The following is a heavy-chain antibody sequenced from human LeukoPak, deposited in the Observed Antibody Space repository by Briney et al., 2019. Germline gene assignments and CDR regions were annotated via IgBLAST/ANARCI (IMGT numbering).Heavy chain of an antibody. CDR1: GFTFSSYG. D-gene: IGHD3-22*01. Sequence: GRSLRLSCAASGFTFSSYGMHWVRQAPGKGLEWVAVISYDGSNKYYADSVKGRFTISRDNSKNTLYLQMNSLRAEDTAVYYCARDRYYDSSGYYGNDYWGQGTLVTVSS. V-gene: IGHV3-30*03. CDR3: ARDRYYDSSGYYGNDY. J-gene: IGHJ4*02. CDR2: ISYDGSNK.